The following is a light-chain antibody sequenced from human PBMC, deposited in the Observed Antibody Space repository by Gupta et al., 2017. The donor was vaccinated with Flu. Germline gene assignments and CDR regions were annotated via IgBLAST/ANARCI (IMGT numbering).Light chain of an antibody. V-gene: IGKV3-20*01. J-gene: IGKJ2*01. CDR3: LQYLTTPPRYI. CDR2: GAS. CDR1: QNVDSTY. Sequence: EIVLTQSPATLSLSPGGRATLSCRANQNVDSTYLAWYQQKPGQAPSLLIHGASSRATDIPDRFSGSGSGTDFSLTISRLEPEDSAVYYCLQYLTTPPRYIFGQGTRLEI.